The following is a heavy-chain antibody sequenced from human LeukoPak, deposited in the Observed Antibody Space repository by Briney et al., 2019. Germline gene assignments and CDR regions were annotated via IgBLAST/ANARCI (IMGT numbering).Heavy chain of an antibody. V-gene: IGHV3-23*01. CDR3: AKGVAGLYYFDY. D-gene: IGHD6-19*01. CDR2: ISGSGGST. Sequence: GGSLRLSCAVSGFTFSSYAMSWVRQAPGKGLEWVSAISGSGGSTYYADSVKGRFTISRDNSKNTLYLQMNSLRAEDTAVYYCAKGVAGLYYFDYWGQGTLVTVSS. J-gene: IGHJ4*02. CDR1: GFTFSSYA.